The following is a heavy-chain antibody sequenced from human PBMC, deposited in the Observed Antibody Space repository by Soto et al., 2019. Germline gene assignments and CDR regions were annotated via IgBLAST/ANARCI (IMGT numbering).Heavy chain of an antibody. Sequence: PSLTCAVYGGPFSGFYWSWIRQPPGKGLEWIGEINDSGSTNYNPSLKSRVTLSVDTSKNQFSLKLSSMTAADTAVYYCARFRRGPAALFDKDWGQGILVTVSS. V-gene: IGHV4-34*09. D-gene: IGHD2-2*01. CDR2: INDSGST. CDR3: ARFRRGPAALFDKD. CDR1: GGPFSGFY. J-gene: IGHJ4*02.